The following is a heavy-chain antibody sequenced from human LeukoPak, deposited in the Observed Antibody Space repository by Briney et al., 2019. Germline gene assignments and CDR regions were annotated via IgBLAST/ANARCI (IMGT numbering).Heavy chain of an antibody. CDR2: ISYDGSNK. Sequence: PGGSLRLSCAASGFTFSSYAMHWVRQAPGKGLEWVAVISYDGSNKYYADSVKGRFTISRDNSKNTLYLQMNSLRAEDTAVYYCARDPNYDFWSGVTLDYWGQGTLVTVSS. CDR3: ARDPNYDFWSGVTLDY. V-gene: IGHV3-30*04. D-gene: IGHD3-3*01. CDR1: GFTFSSYA. J-gene: IGHJ4*02.